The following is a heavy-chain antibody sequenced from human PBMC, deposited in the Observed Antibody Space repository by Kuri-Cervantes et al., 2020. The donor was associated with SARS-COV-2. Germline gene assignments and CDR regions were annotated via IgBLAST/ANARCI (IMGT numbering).Heavy chain of an antibody. Sequence: GGSLRLSCAASGFTFSSYAMSWVRQAPGKGLEWVSAISGSGGSTYYADSVKGRFTISRDNSKNTLYLQMNSLRAEDTAVYYCARDAERADDFWSGYKNWFDPWGQGTLVTVSS. CDR1: GFTFSSYA. CDR2: ISGSGGST. D-gene: IGHD3-3*01. CDR3: ARDAERADDFWSGYKNWFDP. V-gene: IGHV3-23*01. J-gene: IGHJ5*02.